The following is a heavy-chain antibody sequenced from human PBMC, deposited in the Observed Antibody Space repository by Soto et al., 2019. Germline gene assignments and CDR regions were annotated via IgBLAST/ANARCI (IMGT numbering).Heavy chain of an antibody. Sequence: SETLSLTCTVSGGSLTSEGYYWSWIRQLPGKGLEWIGYIYYSGSIFYNPFLKSRASISAHSSKRQFSLKLSSVTAADTAVCYCARSRLWKQHFDSWGQGILVTVS. CDR3: ARSRLWKQHFDS. CDR2: IYYSGSI. CDR1: GGSLTSEGYY. J-gene: IGHJ4*02. D-gene: IGHD3-3*01. V-gene: IGHV4-31*03.